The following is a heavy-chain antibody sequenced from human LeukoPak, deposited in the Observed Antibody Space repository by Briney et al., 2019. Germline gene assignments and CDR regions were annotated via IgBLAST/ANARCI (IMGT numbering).Heavy chain of an antibody. D-gene: IGHD5-24*01. CDR3: AKIRDGYNLYFDY. CDR2: IYYSGST. V-gene: IGHV4-59*01. CDR1: GGSISSYY. Sequence: SETLSLTCTVSGGSISSYYWSWIRQPPGKGLEWIGYIYYSGSTNYNPSLKSRVTISVDTSRNQFSLKLSSVTAADTAVYYCAKIRDGYNLYFDYWGQGTLVTVSS. J-gene: IGHJ4*02.